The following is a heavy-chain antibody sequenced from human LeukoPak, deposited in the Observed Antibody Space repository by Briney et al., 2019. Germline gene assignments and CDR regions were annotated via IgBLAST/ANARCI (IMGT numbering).Heavy chain of an antibody. J-gene: IGHJ4*02. CDR1: GGSISSSSYY. Sequence: SETLSLTCTVSGGSISSSSYYWGWIRQPPGKGLEWIGSIYYSGSTYYNPSLKSRVTISVDTSKNQFSLKLSSVTAADTAVYYCARDYGNYVWGYYFDYWGQGTLVTVPS. CDR3: ARDYGNYVWGYYFDY. D-gene: IGHD3-16*01. V-gene: IGHV4-39*07. CDR2: IYYSGST.